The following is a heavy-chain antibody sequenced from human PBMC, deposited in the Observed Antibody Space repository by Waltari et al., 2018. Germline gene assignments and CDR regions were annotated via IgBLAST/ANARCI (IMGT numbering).Heavy chain of an antibody. D-gene: IGHD5-12*01. Sequence: EVQLLESGGGLVQPGGSLRLSCAASGFTFSSYAMSWVRQAPGKGLEWVSAISGSGGSTYYADSVKGRFTISRDKSKNTLYQQMNSLRAEDTAVYYCAKRGYDSYYYGMDVWGQGTTVTVSS. V-gene: IGHV3-23*01. CDR1: GFTFSSYA. J-gene: IGHJ6*02. CDR3: AKRGYDSYYYGMDV. CDR2: ISGSGGST.